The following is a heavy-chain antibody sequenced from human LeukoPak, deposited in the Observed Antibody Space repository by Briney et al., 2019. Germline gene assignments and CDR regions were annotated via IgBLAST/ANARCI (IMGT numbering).Heavy chain of an antibody. J-gene: IGHJ4*02. CDR3: AKGYFSGYYTTYYFDY. Sequence: PGGSLRLSCAASGFTFGSYGMHWVRQAPGQGLEWVAVISYDGSNKYYADSVKGRFTISRDNSKNTLYLQMNSLRAEDTAVYYCAKGYFSGYYTTYYFDYWGQGTLVTVSS. V-gene: IGHV3-30*18. CDR2: ISYDGSNK. CDR1: GFTFGSYG. D-gene: IGHD3-22*01.